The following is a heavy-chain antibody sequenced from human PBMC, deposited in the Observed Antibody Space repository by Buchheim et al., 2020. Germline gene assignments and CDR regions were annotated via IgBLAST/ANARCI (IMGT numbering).Heavy chain of an antibody. CDR1: GYTFTSYD. D-gene: IGHD4-17*01. Sequence: QVQLVQSGAEVKKPGASVKVSCKASGYTFTSYDINWVRQATGQGLEWMGWMNPNSGNTGYAQKFQGRVTMTRNTSISPAYMELSSLRSEDTAVYYCAREVRDGYGDIYYYYYMDVWGKGTT. CDR3: AREVRDGYGDIYYYYYMDV. V-gene: IGHV1-8*01. CDR2: MNPNSGNT. J-gene: IGHJ6*03.